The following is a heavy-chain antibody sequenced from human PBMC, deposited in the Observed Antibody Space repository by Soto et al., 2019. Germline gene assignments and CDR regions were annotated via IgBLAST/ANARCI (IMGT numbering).Heavy chain of an antibody. D-gene: IGHD2-2*01. J-gene: IGHJ4*02. V-gene: IGHV1-18*01. CDR3: ARYCSSTSCDHYFDY. CDR2: ISPYNGDT. CDR1: GYSFTNYG. Sequence: ASVKVSCKASGYSFTNYGISWVRQAPGQGLEWMGWISPYNGDTNYAQKLQGRVTMTTDTSTSTAYMELRSLRSDDTAVYYCARYCSSTSCDHYFDYWGQGTLVTVSS.